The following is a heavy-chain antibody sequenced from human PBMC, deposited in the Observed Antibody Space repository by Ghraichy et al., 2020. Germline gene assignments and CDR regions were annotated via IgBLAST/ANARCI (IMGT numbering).Heavy chain of an antibody. CDR2: IYPGDSDT. CDR3: ARVASSSWYYFDH. J-gene: IGHJ4*02. CDR1: GYSFTNYW. Sequence: GKSLNISCKGSGYSFTNYWIAWVRQMPGKGLEWMGIIYPGDSDTRYSPSFQGQVSISADKSISTAYLQWSSLKASDTAMYYCARVASSSWYYFDHWGQGTLVTVSS. D-gene: IGHD6-13*01. V-gene: IGHV5-51*01.